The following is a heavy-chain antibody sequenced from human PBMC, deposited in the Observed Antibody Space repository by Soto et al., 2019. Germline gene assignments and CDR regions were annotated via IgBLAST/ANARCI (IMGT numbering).Heavy chain of an antibody. J-gene: IGHJ6*02. CDR3: ARLQFYDFWGGSDPMDV. CDR1: GGSVSSGSYQ. CDR2: VNFSGST. D-gene: IGHD3-3*01. V-gene: IGHV4-61*01. Sequence: QVQLQESGPGLVKPSETLSLTCTVSGGSVSSGSYQWSWIRQSPGKGLEWIGYVNFSGSTKYNPSLKSRVTISVDTSKNQFSLKLTSVTAADTALYFCARLQFYDFWGGSDPMDVWGQGTTVTVSS.